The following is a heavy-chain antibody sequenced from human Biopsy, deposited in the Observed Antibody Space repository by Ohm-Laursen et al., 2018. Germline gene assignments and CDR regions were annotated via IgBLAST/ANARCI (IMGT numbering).Heavy chain of an antibody. V-gene: IGHV1-18*01. J-gene: IGHJ5*01. D-gene: IGHD2-21*02. Sequence: ASVKVSCKSSGYTFINNGISWVRQAPGQGLEWMGWISPKNGNTYFTQHFQDRITMTTDTSTTTAYMELKSLRSDDTAVYYCARVASLCGSDCYSLDSWGQGTLVTVSS. CDR2: ISPKNGNT. CDR1: GYTFINNG. CDR3: ARVASLCGSDCYSLDS.